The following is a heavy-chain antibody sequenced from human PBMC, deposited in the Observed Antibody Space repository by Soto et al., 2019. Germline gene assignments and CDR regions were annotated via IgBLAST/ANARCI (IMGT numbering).Heavy chain of an antibody. J-gene: IGHJ4*02. V-gene: IGHV1-2*02. CDR1: EYTFTDNY. CDR3: SRQSCSSASCFYDY. CDR2: LNPKSGAT. D-gene: IGHD2-2*01. Sequence: QVQLVQSGAEVKKHGASVKVSCKTSEYTFTDNYIYWIRQAPGQGLEWMAWLNPKSGATDYAETLQGRVTLTSDTSINTAYMELIGRTSDDTAVCYCSRQSCSSASCFYDYWGQGTLVTVSS.